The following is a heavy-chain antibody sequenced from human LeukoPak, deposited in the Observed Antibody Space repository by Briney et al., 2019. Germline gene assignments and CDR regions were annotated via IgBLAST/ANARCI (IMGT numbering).Heavy chain of an antibody. CDR1: GFTFSSYS. V-gene: IGHV3-21*01. Sequence: PGGSLRLSCAASGFTFSSYSMNWVRQAPGKGLEWVSSISSSSSYIYYADSVKGRFTISRDNAKNSLYLQMNSLRAEDTAVYYCARERSGYDSSGYYYDDDAFDIWGQGTMVTVSS. CDR2: ISSSSSYI. D-gene: IGHD3-22*01. J-gene: IGHJ3*02. CDR3: ARERSGYDSSGYYYDDDAFDI.